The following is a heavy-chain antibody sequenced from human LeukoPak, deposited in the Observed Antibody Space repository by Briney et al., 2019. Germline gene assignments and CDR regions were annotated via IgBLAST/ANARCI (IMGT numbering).Heavy chain of an antibody. D-gene: IGHD2-8*01. J-gene: IGHJ4*02. CDR1: DSSITSTYY. CDR3: ARVLHAPYLIDS. Sequence: PSETLSLTCTVSDSSITSTYYWAWFRQPPGKGLEWIATFFRLHTVRTFNNPSLESRVTISLDPAHRQFSLNPTSVTAADTALYFCARVLHAPYLIDSWGQGTLVTVSS. V-gene: IGHV4-38-2*02. CDR2: FFRLHTVRT.